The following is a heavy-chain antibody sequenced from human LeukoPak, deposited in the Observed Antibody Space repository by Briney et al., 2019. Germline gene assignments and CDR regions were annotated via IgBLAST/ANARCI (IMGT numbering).Heavy chain of an antibody. J-gene: IGHJ4*02. V-gene: IGHV4-30-4*08. CDR2: IYYSGST. D-gene: IGHD1-26*01. CDR3: ARDTLELHFDY. CDR1: GGSISSGDYY. Sequence: SETLSLTCTVSGGSISSGDYYWSWIRQPPGKRLEWIGYIYYSGSTYYNPSLKSRVTISVDTSKNQFSLKLSSVTAADTAVYYCARDTLELHFDYWGQGTLVTVST.